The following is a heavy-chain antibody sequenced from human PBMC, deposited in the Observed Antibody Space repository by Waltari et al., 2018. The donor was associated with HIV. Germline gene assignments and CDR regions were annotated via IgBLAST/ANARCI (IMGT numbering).Heavy chain of an antibody. CDR1: GYTFISYG. V-gene: IGHV1-18*01. J-gene: IGHJ4*02. CDR3: ARDGLRYSGTFYSDY. D-gene: IGHD1-26*01. CDR2: ISTYNANT. Sequence: QVHLVQSGAEMKKPGASVKVSCKASGYTFISYGISWVRQAPGHGLEWMGWISTYNANTNYAQSLKGRVTMTTDTSTTTAYLGLRSLTSDDTAVYYCARDGLRYSGTFYSDYWGQGTLVTVSS.